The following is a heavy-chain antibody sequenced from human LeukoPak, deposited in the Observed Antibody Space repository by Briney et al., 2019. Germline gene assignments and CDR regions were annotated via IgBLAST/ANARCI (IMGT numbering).Heavy chain of an antibody. Sequence: PGGSLRLSCAGSGFTFSDYSMHWVRQAPGKGLEWVAFIRYDGSNKYYADSVKGRFTISRDNSKNTLYLQMNSLRAEDTAVYYCAKDHRDSSSLFDYWGQGTLVTVSS. CDR1: GFTFSDYS. V-gene: IGHV3-30*02. J-gene: IGHJ4*02. CDR2: IRYDGSNK. CDR3: AKDHRDSSSLFDY. D-gene: IGHD6-6*01.